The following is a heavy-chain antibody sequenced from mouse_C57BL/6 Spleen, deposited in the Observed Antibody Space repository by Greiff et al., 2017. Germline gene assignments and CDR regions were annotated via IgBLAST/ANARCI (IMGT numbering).Heavy chain of an antibody. D-gene: IGHD1-1*01. CDR3: TRDYYGSSYHYAMDY. CDR1: GFTFSSYA. J-gene: IGHJ4*01. Sequence: EVKLEESGEGLVKPGGSLKLSCAASGFTFSSYAMSWVRQTPEKRLEWVAYISSGGDYIYYADTVKGRFTISRDNARNTLYLQMSSLKSEDTAMYYCTRDYYGSSYHYAMDYWGQGTSVTVSS. CDR2: ISSGGDYI. V-gene: IGHV5-9-1*02.